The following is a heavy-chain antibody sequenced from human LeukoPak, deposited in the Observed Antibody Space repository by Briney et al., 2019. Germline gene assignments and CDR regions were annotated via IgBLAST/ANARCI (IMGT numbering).Heavy chain of an antibody. V-gene: IGHV3-23*01. Sequence: GGSLRLSCEATGFTFSTYWMSWVRQAPGKGLEWVSAISGSGGSTYYADSVKGRFTISRDNSKNTLYLRMNSLRAEDTAVYYCAKVARYFRYYFDYWGQGTLVTVSS. CDR2: ISGSGGST. J-gene: IGHJ4*02. CDR3: AKVARYFRYYFDY. CDR1: GFTFSTYW. D-gene: IGHD3-9*01.